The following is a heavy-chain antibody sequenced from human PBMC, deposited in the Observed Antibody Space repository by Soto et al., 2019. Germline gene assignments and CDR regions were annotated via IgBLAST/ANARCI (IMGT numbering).Heavy chain of an antibody. CDR3: ALEDPPSLN. CDR2: ISAYNGNT. J-gene: IGHJ4*02. CDR1: GYTFTSYH. Sequence: QVQLVQSGAEVKKPGASVKVSCKASGYTFTSYHISWVRQAPGQGRAWMGWISAYNGNTNYAQKLQGRVTMTTDTSTSKAYMGLRSLGSDDTAVYYCALEDPPSLNWGQGTLFTVSS. D-gene: IGHD2-2*01. V-gene: IGHV1-18*01.